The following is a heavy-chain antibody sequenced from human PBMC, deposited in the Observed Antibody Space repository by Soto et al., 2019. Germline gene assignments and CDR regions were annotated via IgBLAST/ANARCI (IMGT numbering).Heavy chain of an antibody. V-gene: IGHV1-46*03. CDR1: GYTFTSYY. CDR3: ARADYGIGAFDI. J-gene: IGHJ3*02. CDR2: INPSGGST. Sequence: QVQLVQSGAEVKKPGASVKVSCKASGYTFTSYYMHWVRQAPGQGLEWMGIINPSGGSTSYAQKFPGRVTMTRDTSKSTVYMELSSLRSEDTAVYYCARADYGIGAFDIWGQGTMVTVSS. D-gene: IGHD4-17*01.